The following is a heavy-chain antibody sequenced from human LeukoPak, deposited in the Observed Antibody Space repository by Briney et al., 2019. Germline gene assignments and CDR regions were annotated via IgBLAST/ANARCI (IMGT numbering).Heavy chain of an antibody. CDR3: VRDSRYGSGWFEDGLDF. J-gene: IGHJ6*02. Sequence: PSEILSLTCTVSGDSVRSYYWSWIRQPPGQGLEWLGHINDRGSTNYNPSLQGRVTISIDTSKNQFSLKVNSVTAADTAVYYCVRDSRYGSGWFEDGLDFWGQGTTVTVSS. CDR1: GDSVRSYY. V-gene: IGHV4-59*02. D-gene: IGHD6-13*01. CDR2: INDRGST.